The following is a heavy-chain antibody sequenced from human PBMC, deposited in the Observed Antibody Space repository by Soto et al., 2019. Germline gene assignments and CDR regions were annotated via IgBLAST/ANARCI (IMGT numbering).Heavy chain of an antibody. Sequence: SGGSISSYYWSWIRQPPGKGLEWIGYIYYSGSTNYNPSLKSRVTISVDTSKNQFSLKLSSVTAADTAVYYCARDSSWSLDYWGQGTLVTVSS. CDR2: IYYSGST. CDR1: GGSISSYY. D-gene: IGHD6-13*01. V-gene: IGHV4-59*01. J-gene: IGHJ4*02. CDR3: ARDSSWSLDY.